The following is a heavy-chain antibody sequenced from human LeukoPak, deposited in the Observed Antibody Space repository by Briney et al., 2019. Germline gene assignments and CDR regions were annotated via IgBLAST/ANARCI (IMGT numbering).Heavy chain of an antibody. Sequence: GASVKVSCKASGYSFSGYYMHWVRQAPGQGLEWMGWINPSSDATKYAHKFQGRVAMTRDTSISTVYMELSRLRSDDTAVYYCARDYYDSSDYFPGYWGQGTLVTVSS. CDR3: ARDYYDSSDYFPGY. V-gene: IGHV1-2*02. J-gene: IGHJ4*02. CDR2: INPSSDAT. CDR1: GYSFSGYY. D-gene: IGHD3-22*01.